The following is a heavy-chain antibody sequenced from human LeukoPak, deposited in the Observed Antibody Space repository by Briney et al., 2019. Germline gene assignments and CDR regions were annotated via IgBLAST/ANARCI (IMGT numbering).Heavy chain of an antibody. Sequence: PGRSLRLSCAASGFTFDDYAMHWVRPAPGKGLEWVSGISWNSGSIGYADSVKGRFTISRDNAKNSLYLQMNSLRAEDTALYYCAATSRMGYFDYWGQGTLVTVSS. CDR3: AATSRMGYFDY. J-gene: IGHJ4*02. V-gene: IGHV3-9*01. CDR1: GFTFDDYA. CDR2: ISWNSGSI. D-gene: IGHD2-8*01.